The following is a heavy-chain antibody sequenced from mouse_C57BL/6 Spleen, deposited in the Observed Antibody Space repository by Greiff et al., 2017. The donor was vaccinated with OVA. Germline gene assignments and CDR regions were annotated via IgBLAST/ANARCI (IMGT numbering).Heavy chain of an antibody. CDR1: GYTFTSYW. D-gene: IGHD2-4*01. Sequence: QVQLKQSGAELVKPGASVKMSCKASGYTFTSYWITWVKQRPGQGLEWIGDIYPGSGSTNYNEKFKSKATLTVDTSSSTAYMQLSSLTSEDSAVYYCARTRGDYDDYYAMDYWGQGTSVTVSS. J-gene: IGHJ4*01. CDR2: IYPGSGST. V-gene: IGHV1-55*01. CDR3: ARTRGDYDDYYAMDY.